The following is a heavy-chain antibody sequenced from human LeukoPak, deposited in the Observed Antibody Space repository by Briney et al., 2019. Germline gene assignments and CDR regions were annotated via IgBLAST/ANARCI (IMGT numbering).Heavy chain of an antibody. CDR3: VSGSYYGDY. Sequence: SVTVSCKASGGTLSSYAISWVRQAPGQGLEWMGGIIAIFGTANYAQKFQGRVTITTEESTSTAYMELSSLRSEDTAVYYCVSGSYYGDYWGQGTLVTVSS. CDR2: IIAIFGTA. D-gene: IGHD1-26*01. CDR1: GGTLSSYA. J-gene: IGHJ4*02. V-gene: IGHV1-69*05.